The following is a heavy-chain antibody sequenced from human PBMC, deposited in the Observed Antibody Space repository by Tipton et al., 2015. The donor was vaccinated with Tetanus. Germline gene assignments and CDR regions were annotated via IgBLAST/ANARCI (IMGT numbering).Heavy chain of an antibody. CDR1: GGSISSSNYY. J-gene: IGHJ4*02. Sequence: TLSLTCTVSGGSISSSNYYWGWIRQPPGKGLEWIGRIYYSGSTSYNPSLKTRVTISVDTSKNQFSLELNSVTAADTAVYYCARRGGDFLTGYYDSWGQGTLVTVSS. CDR2: IYYSGST. CDR3: ARRGGDFLTGYYDS. V-gene: IGHV4-39*01. D-gene: IGHD3-9*01.